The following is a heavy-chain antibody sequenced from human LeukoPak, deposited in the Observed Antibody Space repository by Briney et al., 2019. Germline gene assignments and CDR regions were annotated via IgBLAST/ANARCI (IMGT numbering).Heavy chain of an antibody. Sequence: GGSLRLSCAASGFTFSSYSMNWVRQAPGKGLEWVSSISSSSSYIYYADSVKGRFTISRDNAKNSLYLQMNSLRAEDTAVYYCAKDQSSDYDILTSYFDYWGQGTLVTVSS. J-gene: IGHJ4*02. CDR2: ISSSSSYI. D-gene: IGHD3-9*01. CDR3: AKDQSSDYDILTSYFDY. CDR1: GFTFSSYS. V-gene: IGHV3-21*04.